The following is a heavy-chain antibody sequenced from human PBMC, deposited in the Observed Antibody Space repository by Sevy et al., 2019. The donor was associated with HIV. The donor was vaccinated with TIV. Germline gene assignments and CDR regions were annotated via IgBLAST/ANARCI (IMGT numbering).Heavy chain of an antibody. CDR3: ARPNYGDYYYFDY. D-gene: IGHD4-17*01. J-gene: IGHJ4*02. Sequence: SEILSLTCSVSGGSISSSNYYWGWIRQPPGKGLQWIGSIYYSGNTYYNLSLKSRVTISVDTSKNQFSLKLTSVTAADTSEYYCARPNYGDYYYFDYWGRGTLVTVSS. CDR2: IYYSGNT. V-gene: IGHV4-39*01. CDR1: GGSISSSNYY.